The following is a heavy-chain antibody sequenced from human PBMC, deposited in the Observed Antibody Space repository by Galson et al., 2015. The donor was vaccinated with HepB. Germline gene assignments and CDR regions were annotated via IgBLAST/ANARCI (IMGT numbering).Heavy chain of an antibody. V-gene: IGHV3-21*01. J-gene: IGHJ4*02. CDR2: ISSSSSYI. CDR1: GFTFSSYS. Sequence: SLRLSCAASGFTFSSYSMNWVRQAPGKGLEWVSSISSSSSYIYYADSVKGRFTISRDNAKNSLYLQMNSLRAEDTAVYYCATAKSAMIVVGDYWGQGTLVTVSS. CDR3: ATAKSAMIVVGDY. D-gene: IGHD3-22*01.